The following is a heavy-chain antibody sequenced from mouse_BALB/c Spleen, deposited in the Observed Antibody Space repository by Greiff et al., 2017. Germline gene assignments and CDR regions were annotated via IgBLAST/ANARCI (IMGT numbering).Heavy chain of an antibody. CDR3: ARQKVGSSLDY. J-gene: IGHJ2*01. Sequence: EVMLVESGGGLVQPGGSLKLSCAASGFTFSSYTMSWVRQTPEKRLEWVAYISNGGGSTYYPDTVKGRFTISRDNAKNTLYLQMSSLKSEDTAMYYCARQKVGSSLDYWGQGTTLTVSS. CDR2: ISNGGGST. V-gene: IGHV5-12-2*01. D-gene: IGHD1-1*01. CDR1: GFTFSSYT.